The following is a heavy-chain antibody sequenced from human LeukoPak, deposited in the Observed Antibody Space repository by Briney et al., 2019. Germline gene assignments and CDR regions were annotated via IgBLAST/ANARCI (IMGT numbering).Heavy chain of an antibody. V-gene: IGHV3-66*01. CDR3: ARGGGDRNPFDY. Sequence: PGGSLRLSCAVSGFTVSDNYMTWVRQAPGKGLDWVSVIYSGGDTYYADSVKGRFIISRDNSKNTLYLQMNSLRVEDAAVYYCARGGGDRNPFDYWGQGTLVTVSS. CDR1: GFTVSDNY. D-gene: IGHD4-17*01. J-gene: IGHJ4*02. CDR2: IYSGGDT.